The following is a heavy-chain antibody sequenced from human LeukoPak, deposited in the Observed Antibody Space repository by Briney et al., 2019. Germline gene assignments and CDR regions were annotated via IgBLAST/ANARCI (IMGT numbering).Heavy chain of an antibody. J-gene: IGHJ4*02. CDR3: AQLAY. CDR2: IYSGGST. CDR1: GFIVRGSY. D-gene: IGHD6-13*01. V-gene: IGHV3-66*01. Sequence: GGSLRLSCAASGFIVRGSYMVWVRQAPEKGLEWVSIIYSGGSTYYADSVKARFTISRDNSKNTLYLQMNSLRAEDTAVYYCAQLAYWGQGTLVTVSS.